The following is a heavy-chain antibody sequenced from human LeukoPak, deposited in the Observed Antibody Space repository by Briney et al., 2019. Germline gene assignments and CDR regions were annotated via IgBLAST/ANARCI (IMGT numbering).Heavy chain of an antibody. D-gene: IGHD3-22*01. CDR3: ARPRDDSSGYDAFDI. Sequence: GESLEISCKGSGYSFTSYWIGWVRQMPGKGLEWMGIIYPGDSDTRYSPSFQGQVTISADKSISTAYLQWSSLKASDTAMYYCARPRDDSSGYDAFDIWGQGTMVTVSS. V-gene: IGHV5-51*01. J-gene: IGHJ3*02. CDR2: IYPGDSDT. CDR1: GYSFTSYW.